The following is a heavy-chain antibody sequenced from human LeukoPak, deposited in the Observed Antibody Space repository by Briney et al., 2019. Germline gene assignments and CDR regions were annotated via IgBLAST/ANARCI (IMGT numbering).Heavy chain of an antibody. D-gene: IGHD1-26*01. CDR3: ARDDPGIGIDY. J-gene: IGHJ4*02. V-gene: IGHV3-74*01. Sequence: GGSLRLSCAASGFSFSSYWMHWVRQAPGKGLVWVSHINSDGSSTTYADSVKGRFTISRDNAKSALYLQMNSLRAEDTAVYYCARDDPGIGIDYWGQGTLVTVSS. CDR2: INSDGSST. CDR1: GFSFSSYW.